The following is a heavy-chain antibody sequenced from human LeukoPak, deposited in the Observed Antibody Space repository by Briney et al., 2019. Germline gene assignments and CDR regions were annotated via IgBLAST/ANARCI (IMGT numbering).Heavy chain of an antibody. D-gene: IGHD3-9*01. CDR2: IYYSGST. J-gene: IGHJ4*02. CDR1: GGSISSYY. CDR3: ARMHDILTGFDY. Sequence: SETLSLTCTVSGGSISSYYWSWNRQPPGKGLEWIGYIYYSGSTNYNPSLKSRVTISVDTSKNQFSLKLSSVTAADTAVYYCARMHDILTGFDYWGQGTLVTVSS. V-gene: IGHV4-59*01.